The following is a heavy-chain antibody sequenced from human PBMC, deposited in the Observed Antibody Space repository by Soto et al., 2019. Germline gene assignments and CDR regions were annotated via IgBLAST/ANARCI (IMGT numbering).Heavy chain of an antibody. V-gene: IGHV4-39*01. Sequence: QLQLQESGPGLVKPSETLSLTCTVSGGSISSSSYYWGWIRQPPGKGLEWIGSIYYSGSTYDNPSLKSRVTISVDTSKNQFALKLSSVTSADTAGYYCASHAFSGSLVFDYWGQGTLVTVSS. D-gene: IGHD1-26*01. CDR1: GGSISSSSYY. J-gene: IGHJ4*02. CDR3: ASHAFSGSLVFDY. CDR2: IYYSGST.